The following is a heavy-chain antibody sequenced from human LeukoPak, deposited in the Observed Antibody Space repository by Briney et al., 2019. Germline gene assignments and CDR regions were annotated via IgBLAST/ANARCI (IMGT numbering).Heavy chain of an antibody. CDR3: ARVGPSNYYDSSEYFQH. D-gene: IGHD3-22*01. J-gene: IGHJ1*01. Sequence: ASVKVSCKASGYTFTGYYMHWVRQAPGQGLEWMGVIIPSGGTTNYAQKFQGRLATTRDMSTSTVYMELSSLRSEDTAVYYCARVGPSNYYDSSEYFQHWGQGTLVTVSS. CDR2: IIPSGGTT. V-gene: IGHV1-46*01. CDR1: GYTFTGYY.